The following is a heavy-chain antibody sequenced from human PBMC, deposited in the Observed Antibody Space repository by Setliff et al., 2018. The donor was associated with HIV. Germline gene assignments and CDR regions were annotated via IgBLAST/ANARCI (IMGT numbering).Heavy chain of an antibody. J-gene: IGHJ4*02. CDR2: IYNSAST. Sequence: PSETLSLTCTVSGGSINSESYYWSWIRQPAGKGLEWIGYIYNSASTSYNPSLKSRVTISIDTSKNQFSLKLSSVTAADTAVYYCARGLSFYDPGGFDYWGQGTLVTVSS. V-gene: IGHV4-61*09. CDR1: GGSINSESYY. CDR3: ARGLSFYDPGGFDY. D-gene: IGHD5-12*01.